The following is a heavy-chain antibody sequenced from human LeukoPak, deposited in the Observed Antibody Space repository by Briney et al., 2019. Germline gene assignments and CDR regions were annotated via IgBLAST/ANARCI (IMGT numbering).Heavy chain of an antibody. V-gene: IGHV3-66*01. J-gene: IGHJ6*01. CDR1: GFPDCRKY. CDR2: IGSDNKP. CDR3: ARDLHYYVAMDV. Sequence: GGSLRLPCAASGFPDCRKYMSWVRQAPGKGLEWVSSIGSDNKPHYSESVKGRFAISRDNSKNMLSLQLNSLRAEDTALYYCARDLHYYVAMDVGGQGTTVTVSS. D-gene: IGHD3-10*02.